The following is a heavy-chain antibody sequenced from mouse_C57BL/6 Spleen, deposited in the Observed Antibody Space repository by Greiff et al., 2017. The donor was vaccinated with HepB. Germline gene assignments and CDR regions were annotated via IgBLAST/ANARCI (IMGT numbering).Heavy chain of an antibody. J-gene: IGHJ3*01. D-gene: IGHD1-1*02. V-gene: IGHV1-80*01. CDR1: GYAFSSYW. Sequence: QVQLKESGAELVKPGASVKISCKASGYAFSSYWMNWVKQRPGKGLEWIGQIYPGDGDTNYNGKFKGKATLTADKSSSTAYMQLSSLTSEDSAVYFCARRGGKGGPAWFAYWGQGTLVTVSA. CDR3: ARRGGKGGPAWFAY. CDR2: IYPGDGDT.